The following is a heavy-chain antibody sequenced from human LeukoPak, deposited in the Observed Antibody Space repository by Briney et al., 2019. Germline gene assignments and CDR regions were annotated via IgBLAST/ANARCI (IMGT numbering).Heavy chain of an antibody. Sequence: KTSETLSLTCAVYGGSFSGYYWSWIRQPPGKGLEWIGEINHSGSTNYNPSLKSRVTISVDTSKNQFSLKLSSVTAADTAVYYCARAPYYYGSGSYPRTPHNWFDPWGQGTLVTVSS. CDR1: GGSFSGYY. D-gene: IGHD3-10*01. CDR3: ARAPYYYGSGSYPRTPHNWFDP. CDR2: INHSGST. J-gene: IGHJ5*02. V-gene: IGHV4-34*01.